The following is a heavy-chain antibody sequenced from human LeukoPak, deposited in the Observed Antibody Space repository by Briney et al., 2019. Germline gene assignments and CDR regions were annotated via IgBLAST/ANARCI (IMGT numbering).Heavy chain of an antibody. D-gene: IGHD6-19*01. CDR2: ISSDGGVT. V-gene: IGHV3-64*02. J-gene: IGHJ4*02. CDR1: GFTFSTYA. Sequence: PGGSLRLPCAASGFTFSTYAMHWVRQAPGKGLEYVAAISSDGGVTYYADSVKGRFTISRDNSKNTLYLQMGSLRAEDMAVYYCARRSLPERSGWYFPDYWGQGTLVTVSS. CDR3: ARRSLPERSGWYFPDY.